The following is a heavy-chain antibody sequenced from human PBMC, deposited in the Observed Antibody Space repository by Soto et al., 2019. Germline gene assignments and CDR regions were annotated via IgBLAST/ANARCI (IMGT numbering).Heavy chain of an antibody. CDR3: ARGTSPSAMIVVAPDY. V-gene: IGHV4-31*03. CDR1: GGSISSGGYY. J-gene: IGHJ4*02. CDR2: IYYSGST. D-gene: IGHD3-22*01. Sequence: PSETLSLTCTVSGGSISSGGYYWSWIRQHPGKGLEWIGYIYYSGSTYYNPSLKSRVTISVDTSKNQSSLKLSSVTAADTAVYYCARGTSPSAMIVVAPDYWGQGTLVTVSS.